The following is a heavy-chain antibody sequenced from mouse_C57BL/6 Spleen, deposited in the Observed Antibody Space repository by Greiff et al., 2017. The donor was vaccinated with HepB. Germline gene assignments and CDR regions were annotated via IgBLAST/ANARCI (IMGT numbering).Heavy chain of an antibody. CDR1: GFTFSSYA. J-gene: IGHJ4*01. CDR2: ISSGGDYI. Sequence: EVQLVESGEGLVKPGGSLKLSCAASGFTFSSYAMSWVRQTPEKRLEWVAYISSGGDYIYYADTVKGRFTISRDNARNTLYLQMSSLKSEDTAMYYCTRGRSNYDAMDYWGQGTSVTVSS. CDR3: TRGRSNYDAMDY. D-gene: IGHD2-5*01. V-gene: IGHV5-9-1*02.